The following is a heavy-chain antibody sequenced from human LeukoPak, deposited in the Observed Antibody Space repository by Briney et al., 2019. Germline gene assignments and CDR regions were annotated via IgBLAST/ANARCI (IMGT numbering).Heavy chain of an antibody. CDR3: AREKAFRTPLWI. CDR1: GFTFSSYA. J-gene: IGHJ3*02. D-gene: IGHD1-14*01. V-gene: IGHV3-30*04. CDR2: ISYDGSNK. Sequence: GGSLRLSCAASGFTFSSYAMHWVRQAPGKGLEWVAVISYDGSNKYYADSVKGRFTISRDNSKNTLYLQMNSLRAEDTAVYYCAREKAFRTPLWIWGQGTMVTVSS.